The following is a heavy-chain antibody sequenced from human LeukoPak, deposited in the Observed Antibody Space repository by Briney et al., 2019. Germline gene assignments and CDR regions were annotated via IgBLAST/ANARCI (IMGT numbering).Heavy chain of an antibody. CDR2: IYYSGST. V-gene: IGHV4-31*03. Sequence: SETLSLTCTVSGGSISSGGYSWSWIRQHPGKGLEWIGYIYYSGSTYYNPSLKSRVTISVDTSKNQFSLKLSSVTAADTAVYYCARGDYYGSEFDYWGQGTLVTVSS. CDR1: GGSISSGGYS. J-gene: IGHJ4*02. D-gene: IGHD3-10*01. CDR3: ARGDYYGSEFDY.